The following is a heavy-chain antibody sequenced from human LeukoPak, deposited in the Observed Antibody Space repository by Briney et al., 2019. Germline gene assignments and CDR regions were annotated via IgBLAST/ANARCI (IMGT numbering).Heavy chain of an antibody. CDR1: GDSVSSHSAA. CDR2: TYYRYKLYN. Sequence: SQTLSLTCAISGDSVSSHSAAWNWIRQSPSRGLEWLGRTYYRYKLYNEYALSVKSPITISPDTSKNHFSMQLDSVTPEDTAVYYCARGSGAYWNLLDYWGQGTLVTVSS. V-gene: IGHV6-1*01. D-gene: IGHD1-1*01. J-gene: IGHJ4*02. CDR3: ARGSGAYWNLLDY.